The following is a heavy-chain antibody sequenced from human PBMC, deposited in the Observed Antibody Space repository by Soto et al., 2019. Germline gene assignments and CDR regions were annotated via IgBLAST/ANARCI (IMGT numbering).Heavy chain of an antibody. Sequence: ASVKVSCKASGGSFSSYAISWVRQAPGQGLEWMGWISAYNGNTNYAQKLQGRVTMTRDTSTSTVYMELSSLRSEDTAVYYCARDGGYDLLGYYGMDVWGQGTTVTVSS. CDR1: GGSFSSYA. J-gene: IGHJ6*02. CDR2: ISAYNGNT. D-gene: IGHD5-12*01. V-gene: IGHV1-18*01. CDR3: ARDGGYDLLGYYGMDV.